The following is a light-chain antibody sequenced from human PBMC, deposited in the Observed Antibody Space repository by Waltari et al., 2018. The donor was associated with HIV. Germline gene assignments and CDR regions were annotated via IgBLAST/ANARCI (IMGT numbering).Light chain of an antibody. CDR1: QNIGNY. CDR2: AAT. J-gene: IGKJ2*01. Sequence: DIQMTQSPLALSSSVGDRVTITCRASQNIGNYVNWYRQKVGEAPEPLVFAATSLHHGVPSRFSASGSVTDFTLTIAGLEPEDFAMYFCQQSYSTPPYTFGQGT. V-gene: IGKV1-39*01. CDR3: QQSYSTPPYT.